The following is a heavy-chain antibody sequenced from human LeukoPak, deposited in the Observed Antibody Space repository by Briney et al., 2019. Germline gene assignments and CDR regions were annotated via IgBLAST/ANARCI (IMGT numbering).Heavy chain of an antibody. CDR3: ARDRGAAANNWFDH. V-gene: IGHV1-69*04. J-gene: IGHJ5*02. D-gene: IGHD2-2*01. CDR1: GGTFSSYA. CDR2: IIPIFGIA. Sequence: VASVTVSCKASGGTFSSYAISWVRQAPGQGLDWMGRIIPIFGIANYAQKFQGRVTITADKSTSTAYMELSSLRSEDTAVYYCARDRGAAANNWFDHWGQGTLVTVSS.